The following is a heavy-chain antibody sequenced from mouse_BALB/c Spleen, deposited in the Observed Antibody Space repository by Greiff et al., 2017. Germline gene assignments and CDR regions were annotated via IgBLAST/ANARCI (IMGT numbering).Heavy chain of an antibody. D-gene: IGHD1-3*01. CDR1: GFTFSNYW. Sequence: EVKLEESGGGLVQPGGSMKLSCVASGFTFSNYWMNWVRQSPEKGLEWVAEIRLKSNNYATHYAESVKGRFTISRDDSKSSVYLQMNNLRAEDTGIYYCTPRDNFDLYYFDYWGQGTTLTVSS. J-gene: IGHJ2*01. CDR3: TPRDNFDLYYFDY. CDR2: IRLKSNNYAT. V-gene: IGHV6-6*02.